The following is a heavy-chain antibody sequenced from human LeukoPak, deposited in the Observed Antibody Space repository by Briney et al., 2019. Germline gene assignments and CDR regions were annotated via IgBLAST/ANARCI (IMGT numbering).Heavy chain of an antibody. Sequence: SETLSLTCAVSGGSISSGGYSWSWIRQPPGKGLEWIGYIYHSGSTYYNPSLKSRVTISVDRSISTAYLQWSSLKASDTAMYYCARAPGYDFWSGYYTYWGQGTLVTVSS. CDR1: GGSISSGGYS. D-gene: IGHD3-3*01. CDR3: ARAPGYDFWSGYYTY. J-gene: IGHJ4*02. CDR2: IYHSGST. V-gene: IGHV4-30-2*01.